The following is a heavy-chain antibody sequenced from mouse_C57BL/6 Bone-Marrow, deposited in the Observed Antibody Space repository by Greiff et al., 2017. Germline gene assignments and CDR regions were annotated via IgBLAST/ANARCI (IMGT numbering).Heavy chain of an antibody. V-gene: IGHV14-4*01. J-gene: IGHJ2*01. CDR2: IDPENGDT. Sequence: EVQLQQSGAELVRPGASVKLSCTASGFNIKDDYMHWVKQRPEQGLEWIGWIDPENGDTEYASKFQGKATIPADTSSNTAYLQLSSLTSEDTAVYYCTHYYYGSYYFDYWGQGTTLTVSS. CDR1: GFNIKDDY. D-gene: IGHD1-1*01. CDR3: THYYYGSYYFDY.